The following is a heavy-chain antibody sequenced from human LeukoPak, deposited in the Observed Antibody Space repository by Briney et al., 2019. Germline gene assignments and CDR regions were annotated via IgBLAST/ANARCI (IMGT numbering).Heavy chain of an antibody. CDR1: GFTFSSYA. CDR2: ISGSGGST. D-gene: IGHD4-17*01. Sequence: GGSLRLSCAASGFTFSSYAMSWVRQAPGKGLEWVSAISGSGGSTYYADSVKGRFTISRDNSKNTLYLQMNSLRAEDTAVYYCAKDRYGDYSLGLFDYWGQGTLVTVSS. V-gene: IGHV3-23*01. CDR3: AKDRYGDYSLGLFDY. J-gene: IGHJ4*02.